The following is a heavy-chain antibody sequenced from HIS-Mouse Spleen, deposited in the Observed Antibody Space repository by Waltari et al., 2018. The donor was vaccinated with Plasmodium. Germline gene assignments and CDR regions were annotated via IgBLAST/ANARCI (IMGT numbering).Heavy chain of an antibody. CDR3: ASSWYWYFDL. CDR1: GFTFSSYW. J-gene: IGHJ2*01. Sequence: EVQLVESGGGLVQPGGSLRLSCAASGFTFSSYWMSWVRQAPGKGLEGLANIKQDGRDKYYVDSVKGRFTISRDNAKNSLYLQMNSLRAEDTAVYYCASSWYWYFDLWGRGTLVTVSS. D-gene: IGHD6-13*01. CDR2: IKQDGRDK. V-gene: IGHV3-7*01.